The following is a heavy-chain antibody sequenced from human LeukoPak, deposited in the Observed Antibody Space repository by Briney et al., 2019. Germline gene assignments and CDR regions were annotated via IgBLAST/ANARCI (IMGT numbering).Heavy chain of an antibody. CDR1: GFTFSIYA. CDR3: ARAGVTNLLGETYWYFDL. CDR2: IEKDGSAA. D-gene: IGHD1-26*01. J-gene: IGHJ2*01. V-gene: IGHV3-7*01. Sequence: GGSLRLSCAASGFTFSIYAMTWVRQAPGKGLEWVAKIEKDGSAAYYVDSMKGRFTISRDNAENSLYLQMNSLRAEDTAVYSCARAGVTNLLGETYWYFDLWGRGTLVTVSS.